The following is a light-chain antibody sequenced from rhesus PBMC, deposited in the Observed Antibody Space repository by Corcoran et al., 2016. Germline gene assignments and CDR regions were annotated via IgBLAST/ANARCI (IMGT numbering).Light chain of an antibody. CDR2: EAS. J-gene: IGKJ1*01. CDR1: QGITND. CDR3: QHYYSTPPT. Sequence: DIQMTQSPSSLSASVGDRVTITCRASQGITNDLAWYQPKPGETPKLLIYEASSLQSGIPARFSGSGSETEFTLTISSLQPEDFATYYCQHYYSTPPTFGQGTKVEIK. V-gene: IGKV1-25*01.